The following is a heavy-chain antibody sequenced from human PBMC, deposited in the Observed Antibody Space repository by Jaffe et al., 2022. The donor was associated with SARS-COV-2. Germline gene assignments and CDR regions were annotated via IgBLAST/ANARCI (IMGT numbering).Heavy chain of an antibody. D-gene: IGHD4-17*01. CDR2: FIPVLGKP. Sequence: QDHLVQSGAEVKRPGSSVKVSCRATYGDFSIYTINWVRQAPGQGLEWMGRFIPVLGKPTYAQKFQGRVAITTDKSTNIAYMELTNLRSEDTAVYFCARSPLDTVTTVYFYGVDVWGQGTTVSVSS. CDR3: ARSPLDTVTTVYFYGVDV. V-gene: IGHV1-69*02. CDR1: YGDFSIYT. J-gene: IGHJ6*02.